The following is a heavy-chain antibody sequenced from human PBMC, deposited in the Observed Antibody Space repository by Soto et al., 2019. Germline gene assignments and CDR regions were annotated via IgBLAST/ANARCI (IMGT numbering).Heavy chain of an antibody. D-gene: IGHD2-15*01. CDR3: ARVAGYCSGGSCSHPFNWFDP. J-gene: IGHJ5*02. Sequence: QVQLQESGPGLVKPSQTLSLTCTVSGGSISSGGYYWSWIRQHPGKGLEWIGYIYYSGSTYYNPSLKSRVTISVDTSKNQFFLKLSSVTAADTAVYYCARVAGYCSGGSCSHPFNWFDPWGQGTLVTVSS. CDR1: GGSISSGGYY. CDR2: IYYSGST. V-gene: IGHV4-31*03.